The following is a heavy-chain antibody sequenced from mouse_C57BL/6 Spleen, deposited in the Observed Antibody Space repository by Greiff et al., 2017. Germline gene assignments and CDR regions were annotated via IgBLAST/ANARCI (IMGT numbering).Heavy chain of an antibody. V-gene: IGHV3-6*01. CDR1: GYSITSGYY. D-gene: IGHD2-2*01. J-gene: IGHJ2*01. CDR3: ARDGYLYYCDY. CDR2: ISYDGSN. Sequence: EVQLQESGPGLVKPSQSLSLTCSVTGYSITSGYYWNWIRQFPGNKLEWMGYISYDGSNNYNPSLKNRISITRDTSKNQFFLKLNSVTTEDTATYYCARDGYLYYCDYWGQGTTLTVSS.